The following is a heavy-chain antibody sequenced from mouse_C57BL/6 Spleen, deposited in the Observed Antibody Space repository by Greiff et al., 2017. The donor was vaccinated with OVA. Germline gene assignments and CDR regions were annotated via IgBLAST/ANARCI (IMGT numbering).Heavy chain of an antibody. CDR3: ASTMVSYAMDY. CDR2: ISNGGGST. CDR1: GFTFSDYY. Sequence: EVQVVESGGGLVQPGGSLKLSCAASGFTFSDYYMYWVRQTPEKRLEWVAYISNGGGSTYYPDTVKGRFTISRDNAKNTLYLQMSRLKSEDTAMYYCASTMVSYAMDYWGQGTSVTVSS. V-gene: IGHV5-12*01. D-gene: IGHD2-2*01. J-gene: IGHJ4*01.